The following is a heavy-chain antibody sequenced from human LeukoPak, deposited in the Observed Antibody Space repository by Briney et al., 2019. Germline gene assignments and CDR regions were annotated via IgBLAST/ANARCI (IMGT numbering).Heavy chain of an antibody. J-gene: IGHJ5*02. CDR1: GFTFSSYS. CDR3: ARVVIAAAGTGSGRWFDP. Sequence: GGSLRLSCAASGFTFSSYSMNWVRQAPGKGLEWVSSISSSSSYIYYADSVKGRFTISRDNAKNSLYLQMNSPRAEDTAVYYCARVVIAAAGTGSGRWFDPWGQGTLVTVSS. V-gene: IGHV3-21*01. D-gene: IGHD6-13*01. CDR2: ISSSSSYI.